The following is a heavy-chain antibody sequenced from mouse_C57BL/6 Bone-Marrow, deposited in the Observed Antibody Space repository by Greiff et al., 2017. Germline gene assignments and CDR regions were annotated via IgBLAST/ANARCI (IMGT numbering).Heavy chain of an antibody. CDR1: GYSFTGYY. CDR3: ARASGGWLLPGFAY. D-gene: IGHD2-3*01. J-gene: IGHJ3*01. V-gene: IGHV1-42*01. Sequence: VQLQQSGPELVKPGASVKISCKASGYSFTGYYMNWVKQSPEQSLEWIGEIYPSTGGTTYNQKFKAKATLTVDTSSSTAYMQLNSLTSEDSAVYYGARASGGWLLPGFAYWGQGTLVTVSA. CDR2: IYPSTGGT.